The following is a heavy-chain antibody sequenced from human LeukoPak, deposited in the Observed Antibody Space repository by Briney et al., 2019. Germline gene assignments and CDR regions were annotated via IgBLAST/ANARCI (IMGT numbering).Heavy chain of an antibody. CDR1: GFAFSTYA. CDR3: ALLEVGSTGL. Sequence: GGSLRLSCAASGFAFSTYAMSWVRQAPGKGLEWVSLISSGGNTYYGDLVRGRFTISRDNSRNTVDLQMNSLTADDTAVYYCALLEVGSTGLWGQGTLVTVFS. CDR2: ISSGGNT. V-gene: IGHV3-23*01. D-gene: IGHD1-1*01. J-gene: IGHJ4*02.